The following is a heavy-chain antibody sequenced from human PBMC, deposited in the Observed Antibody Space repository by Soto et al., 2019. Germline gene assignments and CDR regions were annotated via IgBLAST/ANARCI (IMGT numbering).Heavy chain of an antibody. D-gene: IGHD4-4*01. CDR3: TRDAITPTLQYGMDV. CDR1: GGSISGYY. Sequence: SETLSLTCTVSGGSISGYYWSWSRLPPGKGLEWLGYIFYRGTTLYNPSVQSRVTISVDTSKNQFSLKLSSVTAADTAIYYCTRDAITPTLQYGMDVWGQGITVTVSS. J-gene: IGHJ6*02. CDR2: IFYRGTT. V-gene: IGHV4-59*01.